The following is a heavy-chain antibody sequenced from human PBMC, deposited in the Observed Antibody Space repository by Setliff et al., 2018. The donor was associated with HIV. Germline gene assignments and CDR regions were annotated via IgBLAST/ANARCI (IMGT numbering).Heavy chain of an antibody. D-gene: IGHD6-13*01. J-gene: IGHJ4*02. CDR3: ARDQVYWQQLLFDY. V-gene: IGHV1-46*01. Sequence: ASVKVSCKASGYTFTSYYMHWVRQAPGQGLEWMGIINPSGGSTNYAQKFQGRVTITTDESTSTAYMELSSLRSEDTAVYYCARDQVYWQQLLFDYWGQGTLVTVSS. CDR2: INPSGGST. CDR1: GYTFTSYY.